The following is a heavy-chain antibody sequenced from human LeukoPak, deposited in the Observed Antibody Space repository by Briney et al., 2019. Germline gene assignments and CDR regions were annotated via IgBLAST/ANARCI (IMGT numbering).Heavy chain of an antibody. J-gene: IGHJ3*02. CDR1: GFTFSSYS. CDR3: AKCRLRWSSDAFDI. V-gene: IGHV3-30*18. CDR2: ISYDGGNK. D-gene: IGHD4-23*01. Sequence: GGSLRLSCAASGFTFSSYSMNWVRQAPGKGLEWVAVISYDGGNKYYADSVKGRFTISRDNSKNTLYLQMNSLRAEDTAVYYCAKCRLRWSSDAFDIWGQGTMVTVSS.